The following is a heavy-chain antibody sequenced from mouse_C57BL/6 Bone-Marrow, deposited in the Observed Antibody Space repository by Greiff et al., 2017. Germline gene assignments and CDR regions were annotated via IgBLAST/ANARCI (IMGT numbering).Heavy chain of an antibody. J-gene: IGHJ4*01. CDR3: TRPYYDYDRGYDALDY. CDR1: GYTFTDYE. D-gene: IGHD2-4*01. CDR2: IDPETGGT. V-gene: IGHV1-15*01. Sequence: QVQLQQSGAELVRPGASVTLSCKASGYTFTDYEMHWVKQTPVHGLEWIGAIDPETGGTAYTQKFKGKAILTADKSSSTAYMELRSLTSEDSAVYYCTRPYYDYDRGYDALDYGGQGTSVTVSS.